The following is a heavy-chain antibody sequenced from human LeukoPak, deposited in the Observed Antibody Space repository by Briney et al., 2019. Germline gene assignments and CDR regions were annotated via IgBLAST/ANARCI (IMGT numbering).Heavy chain of an antibody. V-gene: IGHV1-69*13. D-gene: IGHD2-2*01. CDR3: ASSYAVDYYYYYMDV. CDR1: GGTFSSYA. CDR2: IIPIFGTA. Sequence: SVKVSCKASGGTFSSYAISWVRQAPGQGLEWMGGIIPIFGTANYAQKFQGRVTITADESTSTAYMELSSLRSEDTAVYYCASSYAVDYYYYYMDVWGKGTTVTISS. J-gene: IGHJ6*03.